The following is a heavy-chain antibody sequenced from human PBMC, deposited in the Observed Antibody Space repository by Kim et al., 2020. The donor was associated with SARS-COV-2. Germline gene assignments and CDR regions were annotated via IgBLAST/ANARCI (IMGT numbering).Heavy chain of an antibody. J-gene: IGHJ4*02. CDR1: GFTFSSYG. D-gene: IGHD6-13*01. Sequence: GGSLRLSCAASGFTFSSYGMHWVRQAPGKGLEWVAVIWYDGSNKYYADSVKGRFTISRDNSKNTLYLQMNSLRAEDTAVYYCARDPRPWAAAGTYFDYWGQGTLVTVSS. CDR2: IWYDGSNK. V-gene: IGHV3-33*01. CDR3: ARDPRPWAAAGTYFDY.